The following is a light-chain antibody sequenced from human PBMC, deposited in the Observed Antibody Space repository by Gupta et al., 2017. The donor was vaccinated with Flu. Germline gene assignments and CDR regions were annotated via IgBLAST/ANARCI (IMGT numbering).Light chain of an antibody. CDR2: LGS. CDR3: MQALQTPT. Sequence: PVTPGEPASISCRSSQSLLHSNGYNYLDWYLQKPGQSPQLLIYLGSYRASGVPDRFSGSGSGTDFTLKISRVEAEDVGVYYCMQALQTPTFGQGTRLEIK. CDR1: QSLLHSNGYNY. V-gene: IGKV2-28*01. J-gene: IGKJ5*01.